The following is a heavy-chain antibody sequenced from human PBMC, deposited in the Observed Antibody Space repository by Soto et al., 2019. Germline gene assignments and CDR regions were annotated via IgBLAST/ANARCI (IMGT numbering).Heavy chain of an antibody. D-gene: IGHD2-21*01. CDR3: VRGGGGGQFDS. CDR1: GFTFSDFY. Sequence: NPGGSLRLSCEVSGFTFSDFYMSWIRQAPGKGLEWLSYISPNSNYRQYAESVKGRHTISRDNAKNSLSLQMNSLRVEDTAVYYCVRGGGGGQFDSWGQGTLVTVSS. CDR2: ISPNSNYR. J-gene: IGHJ4*02. V-gene: IGHV3-11*06.